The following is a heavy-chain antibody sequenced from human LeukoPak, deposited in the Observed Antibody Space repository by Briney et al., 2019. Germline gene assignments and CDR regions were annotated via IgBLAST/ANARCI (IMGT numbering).Heavy chain of an antibody. V-gene: IGHV4-4*09. CDR1: GVSISSYY. CDR2: TYTSGST. J-gene: IGHJ5*02. D-gene: IGHD4-17*01. Sequence: SETLSLTCTVSGVSISSYYWSWIRQPPGKGLEWLGYTYTSGSTNYNPSLKSRVTISVDTSKTQFSLKLSSVTAADTAVYYCARVYGDSGGWFDPWGQGTLVTVSS. CDR3: ARVYGDSGGWFDP.